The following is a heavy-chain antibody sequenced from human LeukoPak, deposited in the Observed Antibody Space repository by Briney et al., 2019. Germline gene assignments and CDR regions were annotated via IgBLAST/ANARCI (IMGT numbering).Heavy chain of an antibody. J-gene: IGHJ4*02. Sequence: GGSLRLSCAASGFTFSSYWMHWVRQAPGKGLVWVSRINNDGSSTSYADSVKGRFTISRDNAKNTLYLQMNSLRAEDTAVYYCVSSYCSGGSCHSASGYWGQGTLVTVSS. CDR3: VSSYCSGGSCHSASGY. CDR1: GFTFSSYW. V-gene: IGHV3-74*01. D-gene: IGHD2-15*01. CDR2: INNDGSST.